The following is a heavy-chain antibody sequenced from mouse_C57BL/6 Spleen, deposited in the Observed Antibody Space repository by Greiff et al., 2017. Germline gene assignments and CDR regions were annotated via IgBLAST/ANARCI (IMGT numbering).Heavy chain of an antibody. Sequence: VQLQESGADLVKPGASVKLSCKASGFTFTSYCITWVQQRPGQGLEWIGDIYPGSGSTYYNENFKGKVTLTVDKATSTVYMQLSSLTSEDSAVYYCARQEGDGSSYAMDYWGQGTSVTVSS. CDR1: GFTFTSYC. CDR2: IYPGSGST. J-gene: IGHJ4*01. CDR3: ARQEGDGSSYAMDY. V-gene: IGHV1-55*01. D-gene: IGHD1-1*01.